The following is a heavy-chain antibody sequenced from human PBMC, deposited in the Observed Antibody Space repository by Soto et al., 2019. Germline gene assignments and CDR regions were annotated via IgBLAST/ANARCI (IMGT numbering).Heavy chain of an antibody. CDR3: ARPPGYISDWYYFDL. J-gene: IGHJ4*02. CDR2: ISPKSGGT. CDR1: GYTFIDYY. D-gene: IGHD6-19*01. Sequence: QVQLVQYGAEVKKPGASVKVSCEASGYTFIDYYMHWVRQAPGQGFEWMGRISPKSGGTNYAQKFQGRVTMTWDKSLNTAYMELSSLMCEVTAEYYCARPPGYISDWYYFDLWGQGTLVTVSS. V-gene: IGHV1-2*02.